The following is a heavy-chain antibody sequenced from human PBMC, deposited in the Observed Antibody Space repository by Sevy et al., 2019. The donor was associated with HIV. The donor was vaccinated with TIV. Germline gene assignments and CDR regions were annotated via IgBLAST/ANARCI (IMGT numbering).Heavy chain of an antibody. CDR1: GYTLTEFA. D-gene: IGHD3-22*01. J-gene: IGHJ4*02. Sequence: ASVKVSCRVSGYTLTEFAMHWVRQAPGKGFEWMGTFDPEDDETMYAQKFQGRVTLTEDTSTDTAYMELSSLRSEDTAVYYCATTKDYYERSAYPVDYWGQGTLVTVSS. V-gene: IGHV1-24*01. CDR2: FDPEDDET. CDR3: ATTKDYYERSAYPVDY.